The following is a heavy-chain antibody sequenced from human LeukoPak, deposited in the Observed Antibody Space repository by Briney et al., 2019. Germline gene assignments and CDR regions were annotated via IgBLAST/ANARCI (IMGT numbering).Heavy chain of an antibody. D-gene: IGHD2-15*01. Sequence: ASVKVSCKAAGYTFTGYYMFWVRQAPGQGLEWMGRINPNSGGTNYAQKFQGRVTMTRDTSISTAYMELSRLRSDDTAVHYCARGYCSGGSCYSVENWFDPWSQGTLVTVSS. CDR1: GYTFTGYY. J-gene: IGHJ5*02. CDR3: ARGYCSGGSCYSVENWFDP. V-gene: IGHV1-2*06. CDR2: INPNSGGT.